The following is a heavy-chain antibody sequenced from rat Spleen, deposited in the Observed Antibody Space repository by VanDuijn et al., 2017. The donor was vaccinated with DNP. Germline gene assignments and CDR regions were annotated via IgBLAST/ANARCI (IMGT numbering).Heavy chain of an antibody. V-gene: IGHV5-20*01. J-gene: IGHJ2*01. D-gene: IGHD1-11*01. CDR1: GFTFSDYY. Sequence: EVQLVESGGGLVQPGRSLKLSCAASGFTFSDYYMAWVRQAPRKGLEWVASISPSAGSTYYRDSVKGRFTVSRDNAKGSLYIQMDSLRSEDTATYYCARDAGGPFDYWGQGVMVTVSS. CDR3: ARDAGGPFDY. CDR2: ISPSAGST.